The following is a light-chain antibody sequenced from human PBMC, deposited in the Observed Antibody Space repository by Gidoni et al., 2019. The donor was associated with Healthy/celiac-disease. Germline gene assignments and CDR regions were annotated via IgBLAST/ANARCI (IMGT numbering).Light chain of an antibody. CDR3: QQSYNTPYT. CDR1: QSISSY. Sequence: DIQMTQSPSSLSASVGDRVTITSRASQSISSYLNWYQQKPGKAPKLLIYAASSLQSVVPSSFSSSGSGTDFTLTISSLQPEDFATYYCQQSYNTPYTFGQGTKLEIK. V-gene: IGKV1-39*01. J-gene: IGKJ2*01. CDR2: AAS.